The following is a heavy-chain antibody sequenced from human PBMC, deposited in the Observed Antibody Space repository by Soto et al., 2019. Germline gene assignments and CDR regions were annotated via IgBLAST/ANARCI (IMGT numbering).Heavy chain of an antibody. CDR1: GFTFSSYA. CDR3: ARAPYDYGDYPGIYYYYYGMDV. V-gene: IGHV3-30-3*01. CDR2: ISYDGSNK. D-gene: IGHD4-17*01. J-gene: IGHJ6*02. Sequence: QVQLVESGGGVVQPGRSLRLSCAASGFTFSSYAMHWVRQAPGKGLEWVAVISYDGSNKYYADSVKGRFTISRDNSKNTLHLQMNSLRAEDTAVYYCARAPYDYGDYPGIYYYYYGMDVWGQGTTVTVSS.